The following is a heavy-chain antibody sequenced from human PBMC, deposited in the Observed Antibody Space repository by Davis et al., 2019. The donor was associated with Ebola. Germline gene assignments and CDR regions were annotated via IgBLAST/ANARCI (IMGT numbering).Heavy chain of an antibody. V-gene: IGHV1-8*02. J-gene: IGHJ4*02. CDR2: MNPNSGNT. CDR1: GYTFTSYG. D-gene: IGHD3-10*01. CDR3: ARDEGFRMVRGVITF. Sequence: ASVKVSCKASGYTFTSYGISWVRQAPGQGLEWMGWMNPNSGNTGYAQKFQGRVTMTRDTSTSTVYMELSSLRSEDTAVYYCARDEGFRMVRGVITFWGQGTLVTVSS.